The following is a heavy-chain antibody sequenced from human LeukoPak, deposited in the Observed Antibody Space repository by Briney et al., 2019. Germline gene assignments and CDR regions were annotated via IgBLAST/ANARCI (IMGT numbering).Heavy chain of an antibody. CDR2: ISSGTGYI. V-gene: IGHV3-21*01. D-gene: IGHD6-19*01. J-gene: IGHJ4*02. Sequence: GGFLRLSCAASGFTFSSYTMNWVRQAPGKGLEWVSSISSGTGYIYYADSVRGRFTISRDNAKNSLYLQMDSLRAEDTAVYYCARAYSSGWFLFDYWGQGTPVTFSS. CDR1: GFTFSSYT. CDR3: ARAYSSGWFLFDY.